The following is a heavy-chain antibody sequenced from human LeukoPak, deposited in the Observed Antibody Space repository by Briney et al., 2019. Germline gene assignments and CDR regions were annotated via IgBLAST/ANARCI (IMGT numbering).Heavy chain of an antibody. CDR3: AKAGSGYYGGY. V-gene: IGHV3-23*01. CDR2: ISGSGGST. D-gene: IGHD3-22*01. J-gene: IGHJ4*02. CDR1: GFTFSSYA. Sequence: GGSLRLSCAASGFTFSSYAMSWVRQAPGKGLEWVSAISGSGGSTYCADSVKGRFTISRDNSKNTLYLQMNSLRAEDTAVYYCAKAGSGYYGGYWGQGTLVTVSS.